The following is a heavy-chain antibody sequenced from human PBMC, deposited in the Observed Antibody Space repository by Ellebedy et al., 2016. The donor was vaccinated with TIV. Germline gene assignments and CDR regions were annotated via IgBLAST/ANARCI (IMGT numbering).Heavy chain of an antibody. D-gene: IGHD6-6*01. Sequence: GESLKISXAASGFTFSSYAMSWVRQAPGKGLEWVSYISSSSSTIYYADSVKGRFTISRDNAKNSLYLQMNSLRAEDTAVYYCARGRQLPGYYFDYWGQGTLVTVSS. J-gene: IGHJ4*02. CDR2: ISSSSSTI. V-gene: IGHV3-48*01. CDR3: ARGRQLPGYYFDY. CDR1: GFTFSSYA.